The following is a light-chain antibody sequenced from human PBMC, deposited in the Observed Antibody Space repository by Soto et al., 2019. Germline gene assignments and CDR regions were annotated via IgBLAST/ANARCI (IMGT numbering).Light chain of an antibody. Sequence: EIVMTQSPATLSVSPGERATLSCRASQSVSSNLAWYQQKPGQAPRLLIYGASPRATGIPARFSGSGSGTEFTLTISSLQSEDFAVHYCQQYNNWPPRYTFGQGTKLEIK. CDR1: QSVSSN. V-gene: IGKV3-15*01. CDR3: QQYNNWPPRYT. CDR2: GAS. J-gene: IGKJ2*01.